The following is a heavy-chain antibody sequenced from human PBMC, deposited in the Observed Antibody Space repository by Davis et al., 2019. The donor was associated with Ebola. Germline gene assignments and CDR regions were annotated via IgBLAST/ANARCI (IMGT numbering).Heavy chain of an antibody. V-gene: IGHV3-11*06. D-gene: IGHD3-22*01. Sequence: GESLKISCAASGFTFSDYYMSWIRQAPGKGLEWVSYISSSSSYTNYADSVKGRFTISRDNAKNSLYLQMNSLRAEDTAVYYCARPPADSSGYYVDYWGQGTLVTVSS. CDR2: ISSSSSYT. J-gene: IGHJ4*02. CDR1: GFTFSDYY. CDR3: ARPPADSSGYYVDY.